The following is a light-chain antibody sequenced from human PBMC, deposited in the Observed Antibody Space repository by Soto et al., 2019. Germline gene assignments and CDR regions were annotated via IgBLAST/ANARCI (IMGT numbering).Light chain of an antibody. Sequence: DIQMTQSPSSLSPSVGDRVTITCRPSRTINDYLNWYQQKPGKAPKLLIYGASKLQGGVPSRFSGSGSGTDFTLTITSLQPEDSAAYYCQQSYSTPTFGGGTKVEIK. CDR1: RTINDY. V-gene: IGKV1-39*01. J-gene: IGKJ4*01. CDR2: GAS. CDR3: QQSYSTPT.